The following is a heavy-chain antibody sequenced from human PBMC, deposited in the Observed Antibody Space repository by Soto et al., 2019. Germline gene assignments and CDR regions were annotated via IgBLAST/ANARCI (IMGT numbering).Heavy chain of an antibody. CDR3: GRDLLPGGMDV. J-gene: IGHJ6*02. V-gene: IGHV3-74*03. CDR1: GLTFRSYW. D-gene: IGHD3-22*01. Sequence: EVQLVESGGGLVQPGESLRLSCAASGLTFRSYWMHWVRQAPGKGLVWVSRINTDGSVAMYVDSVKGRFTISRDNARNALDLQMNSLRPEDTALDYCGRDLLPGGMDVWGQGTTVTVSS. CDR2: INTDGSVA.